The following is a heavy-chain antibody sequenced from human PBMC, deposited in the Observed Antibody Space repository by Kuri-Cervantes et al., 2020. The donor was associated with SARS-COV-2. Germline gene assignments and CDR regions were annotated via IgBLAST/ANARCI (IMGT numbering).Heavy chain of an antibody. J-gene: IGHJ4*02. Sequence: ESLKISCAVYGGSFSGYYWSWIRQPPGKGLEWIGEINHSGSTNYNPSLKSRVTISVDTSKNQFSLKLSSVTVADTAVYYCARGGRDFWRDWGQGTLVTVSS. CDR1: GGSFSGYY. CDR3: ARGGRDFWRD. D-gene: IGHD3-3*01. CDR2: INHSGST. V-gene: IGHV4-34*01.